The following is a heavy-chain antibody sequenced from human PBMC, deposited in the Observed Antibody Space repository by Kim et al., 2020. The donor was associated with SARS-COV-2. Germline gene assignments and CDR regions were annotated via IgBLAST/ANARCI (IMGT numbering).Heavy chain of an antibody. J-gene: IGHJ4*02. CDR2: SRTL. CDR3: ARGSPRVDN. V-gene: IGHV3-48*02. Sequence: SRTLYYAYSVKRRFTISKDNAKNSLYLQMNSLRDEATAVYYCARGSPRVDNWGQGTLVSVS.